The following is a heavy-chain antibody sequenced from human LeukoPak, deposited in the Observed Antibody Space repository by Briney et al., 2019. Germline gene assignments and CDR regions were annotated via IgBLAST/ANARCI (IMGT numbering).Heavy chain of an antibody. D-gene: IGHD5-12*01. CDR3: ARGRARLAVPTGYFDY. CDR2: INHSGST. V-gene: IGHV4-34*01. J-gene: IGHJ4*02. Sequence: PSETLSLTCAVYGGSFSGYYWSWIRQPPGKGLEWIGEINHSGSTNYNPSLKSRVTISVDTSKNQFSLKLSSVTAADTAVYHCARGRARLAVPTGYFDYWGQGTLVTVSS. CDR1: GGSFSGYY.